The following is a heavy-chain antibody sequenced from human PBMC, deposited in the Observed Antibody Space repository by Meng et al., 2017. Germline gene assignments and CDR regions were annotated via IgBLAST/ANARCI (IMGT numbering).Heavy chain of an antibody. CDR2: ISWDGGST. J-gene: IGHJ1*01. Sequence: VQPVEGGGSGVRPGGSLRLSCAASGFTFDDYTMHWVRPAPGKGLEWVSLISWDGGSTYYADSVKGRFTISRDNSKNSLYLQMNSLRTEDTALYYCAKGPHGPQYFQHWGQGTLVTVSS. CDR1: GFTFDDYT. CDR3: AKGPHGPQYFQH. V-gene: IGHV3-43*01. D-gene: IGHD5-24*01.